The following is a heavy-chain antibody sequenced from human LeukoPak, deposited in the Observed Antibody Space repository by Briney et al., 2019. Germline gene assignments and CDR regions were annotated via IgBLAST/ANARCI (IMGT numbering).Heavy chain of an antibody. V-gene: IGHV1-18*01. Sequence: ASVKVSCKASGYTFTSYGITWVRQAPGQGLEWMGWISADNGNTNYARKVQGRVTMTTDTSTSTAYMELRSLRSDDTAVYYCARAVGASNWFDPWGQGTLVTVSS. CDR3: ARAVGASNWFDP. CDR2: ISADNGNT. CDR1: GYTFTSYG. D-gene: IGHD1-26*01. J-gene: IGHJ5*02.